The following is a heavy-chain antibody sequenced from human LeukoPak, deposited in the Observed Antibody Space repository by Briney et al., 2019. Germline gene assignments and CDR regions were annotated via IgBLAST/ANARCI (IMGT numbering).Heavy chain of an antibody. J-gene: IGHJ4*02. V-gene: IGHV3-48*04. Sequence: GGSLRLSCAASGFTFSSYSMNWVRQAPGKGLEGVSYISSSSTIYYADSVKGRFTISRDNAKNSLYLQMNSLRAEDTAVYYCATPHSGSYSGYFDYWGQGTLVTVSS. CDR3: ATPHSGSYSGYFDY. D-gene: IGHD1-26*01. CDR2: ISSSSTI. CDR1: GFTFSSYS.